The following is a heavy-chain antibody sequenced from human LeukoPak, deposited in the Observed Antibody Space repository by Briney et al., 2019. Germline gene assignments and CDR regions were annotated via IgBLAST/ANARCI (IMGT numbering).Heavy chain of an antibody. J-gene: IGHJ4*02. Sequence: PGGSLRLSCATSGFNFDRYTIHWVRQAPGKGLEWVSLAGWAGGTTFYSDSVRGRFTISRDSGRKSVYLQMNSLTTDDTAFYFCAKELDTMFFDYWGQGAPVTVSS. D-gene: IGHD3-10*02. V-gene: IGHV3-43*01. CDR3: AKELDTMFFDY. CDR1: GFNFDRYT. CDR2: AGWAGGTT.